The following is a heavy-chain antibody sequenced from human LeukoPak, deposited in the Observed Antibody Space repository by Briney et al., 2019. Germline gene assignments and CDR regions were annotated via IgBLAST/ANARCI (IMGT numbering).Heavy chain of an antibody. CDR3: ARHGTVPAAITWDYYFDY. D-gene: IGHD2-2*01. CDR1: GGTFSSYA. CDR2: IIPIFGTA. Sequence: SVKVSCKASGGTFSSYAISWVRQAPGQGLEWMGGIIPIFGTANYAQKFQGRVTITADESTSTAYMELSSLRSEDTAVYYCARHGTVPAAITWDYYFDYWGQGPVVTVSS. V-gene: IGHV1-69*13. J-gene: IGHJ4*02.